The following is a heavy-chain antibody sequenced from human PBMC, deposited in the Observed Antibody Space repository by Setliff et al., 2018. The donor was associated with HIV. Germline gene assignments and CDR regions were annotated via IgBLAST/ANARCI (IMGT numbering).Heavy chain of an antibody. CDR2: IYYSGNT. V-gene: IGHV4-39*01. CDR3: ARHPQDVWGNYRFPLYYFDY. J-gene: IGHJ4*02. Sequence: PSETLSLTCTVSGDSISSTTFYWGWIRQPPGEGLEWIGSIYYSGNTYYNPSLKSRVTISVDTSNNQFSLNLTSVTAADTAVYYCARHPQDVWGNYRFPLYYFDYWGQGTLVTVS. CDR1: GDSISSTTFY. D-gene: IGHD3-16*02.